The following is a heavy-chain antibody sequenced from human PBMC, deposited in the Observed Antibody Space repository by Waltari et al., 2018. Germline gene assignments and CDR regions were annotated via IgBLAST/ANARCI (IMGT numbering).Heavy chain of an antibody. CDR1: GGTFSSSA. CDR2: IIPMFNAP. CDR3: ARDGWVSGAFDF. J-gene: IGHJ3*01. D-gene: IGHD6-19*01. Sequence: QVHLVQSGAQVKKPGSSVKISCQASGGTFSSSAFSGVRQAPGQGLEWMGRIIPMFNAPKYAQRLQARVTITADESTSTLYMELSSLRSEDTALYFCARDGWVSGAFDFWGQGTTVTVSS. V-gene: IGHV1-69*15.